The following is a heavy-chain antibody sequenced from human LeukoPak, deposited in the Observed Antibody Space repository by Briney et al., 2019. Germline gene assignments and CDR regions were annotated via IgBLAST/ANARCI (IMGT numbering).Heavy chain of an antibody. D-gene: IGHD2-2*02. J-gene: IGHJ5*02. V-gene: IGHV1-2*02. Sequence: ASVKVSCKASGYTFTGYYMHWVRQAPGQGLEWMGWINPNSGGTNYAQKFQGRVTMTRDTSISTAYMELSRLRSDDTAVYYCARSGAPAAILVGEFWFDPWGQGTLVTVSS. CDR3: ARSGAPAAILVGEFWFDP. CDR1: GYTFTGYY. CDR2: INPNSGGT.